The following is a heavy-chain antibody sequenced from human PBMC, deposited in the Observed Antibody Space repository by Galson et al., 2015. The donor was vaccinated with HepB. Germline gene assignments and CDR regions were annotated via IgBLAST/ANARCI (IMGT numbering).Heavy chain of an antibody. Sequence: LILSCAASGFTFSSYGMHWVRQAPGKGLEWVAVISYDGSNKYYADSVKGRFTISRDNSKNTLYLQMNSLRAEDTAVYYCAKDRREYQLLYYFDYWGQGTLVTVSS. CDR1: GFTFSSYG. D-gene: IGHD2-2*02. CDR2: ISYDGSNK. V-gene: IGHV3-30*18. J-gene: IGHJ4*02. CDR3: AKDRREYQLLYYFDY.